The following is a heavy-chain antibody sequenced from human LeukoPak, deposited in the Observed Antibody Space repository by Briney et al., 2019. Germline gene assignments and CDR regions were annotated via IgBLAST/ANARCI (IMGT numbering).Heavy chain of an antibody. CDR3: ARAKAEYQLLYASYFDY. J-gene: IGHJ4*02. D-gene: IGHD2-2*02. CDR2: ISSSSSYI. V-gene: IGHV3-21*01. Sequence: PGGSLRPSCATSGFTFSSYSMNWVRQAPGKGLEWVSSISSSSSYIYYADSVKGRFTISRDNAKNSLYLQMNSLRAEDTAVYYCARAKAEYQLLYASYFDYWGQGTLVTVSS. CDR1: GFTFSSYS.